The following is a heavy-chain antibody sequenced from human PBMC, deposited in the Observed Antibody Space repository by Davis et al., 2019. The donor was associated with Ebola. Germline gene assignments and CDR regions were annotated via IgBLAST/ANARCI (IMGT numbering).Heavy chain of an antibody. D-gene: IGHD4-17*01. V-gene: IGHV4-34*01. CDR1: GGSFSGYY. Sequence: PSETLSLTCAVYGGSFSGYYWSWIRQPPGKGLEWIGEINHSGSTNYNPSLKSRVTISVDTSKNQFSLKLSSVTAADTAVYYCATTTLNGMDVWGQGTTVTVSS. CDR3: ATTTLNGMDV. J-gene: IGHJ6*02. CDR2: INHSGST.